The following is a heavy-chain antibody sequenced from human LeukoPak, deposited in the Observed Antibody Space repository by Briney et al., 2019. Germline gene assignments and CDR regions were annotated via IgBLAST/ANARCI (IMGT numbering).Heavy chain of an antibody. V-gene: IGHV4-4*02. CDR3: ARVRFLEWHYYYMDV. J-gene: IGHJ6*03. Sequence: SGTLSLTCAVSGDSLSGSNWYSWVRQPPGKGPEWIGEIYYNGNTNYNPSLKSRVTISVDRSKNQFSLKLSSVTAADTAVYYCARVRFLEWHYYYMDVWGKGTTVTVSS. D-gene: IGHD3-3*01. CDR2: IYYNGNT. CDR1: GDSLSGSNW.